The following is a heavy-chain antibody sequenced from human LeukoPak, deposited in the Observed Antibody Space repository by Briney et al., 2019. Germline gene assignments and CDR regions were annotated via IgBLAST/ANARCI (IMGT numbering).Heavy chain of an antibody. CDR2: IYTSGST. CDR1: GGSISSSY. CDR3: ARDLSATVTTPLRYFYYYMDV. D-gene: IGHD4-11*01. V-gene: IGHV4-4*07. J-gene: IGHJ6*03. Sequence: SETLSLTCTASGGSISSSYWSWIRQPAGKGLGWIGRIYTSGSTNYNPSLKSRVTMSVDTSKNQFSLKLSSVTAADTAVYYCARDLSATVTTPLRYFYYYMDVWGKGTTVTVSS.